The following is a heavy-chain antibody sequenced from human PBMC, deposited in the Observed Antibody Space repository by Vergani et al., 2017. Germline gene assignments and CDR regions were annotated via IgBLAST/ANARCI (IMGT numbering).Heavy chain of an antibody. CDR3: ARDAGYDYVWESDGLGYFDY. CDR1: GYTFTSYG. Sequence: QVQLVQSGAEVKKPGASVKVSCKASGYTFTSYGISWVRQAPGQGLEWMGWISAYNGNTNYAQKLQGRVTMTTDTSTSTAYMALRSLRSDDTAVYYCARDAGYDYVWESDGLGYFDYWGQGTLVTVSS. D-gene: IGHD3-16*01. J-gene: IGHJ4*02. CDR2: ISAYNGNT. V-gene: IGHV1-18*01.